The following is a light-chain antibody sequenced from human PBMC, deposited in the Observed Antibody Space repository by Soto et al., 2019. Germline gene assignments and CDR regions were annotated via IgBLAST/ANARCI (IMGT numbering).Light chain of an antibody. CDR1: QSVSSY. CDR3: QQRQNWPPIT. CDR2: DAS. V-gene: IGKV3-11*01. Sequence: ETVLTQSPATLSLSPGERATLSCRASQSVSSYLAWYQQKPGQAPRLLIYDASNRATGIPARFSGSGSGTEFTLTISSLEPEDFAVYYCQQRQNWPPITFGQGTRLEIK. J-gene: IGKJ5*01.